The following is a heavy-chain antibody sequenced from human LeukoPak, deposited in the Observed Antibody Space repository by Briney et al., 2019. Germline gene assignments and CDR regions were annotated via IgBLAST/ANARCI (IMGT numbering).Heavy chain of an antibody. D-gene: IGHD3-16*01. CDR3: ARGILTDYYYYYYMDV. J-gene: IGHJ6*03. CDR2: ISSSGSTI. Sequence: GGSLRLSCAASGFTFSSYEMNWVRQAPGKGLEWVSYISSSGSTIYYADSVKGRFTISRDNAKNSLSLQMSSLRAEDTAVYYCARGILTDYYYYYYMDVWGKGTTVTVSS. V-gene: IGHV3-48*03. CDR1: GFTFSSYE.